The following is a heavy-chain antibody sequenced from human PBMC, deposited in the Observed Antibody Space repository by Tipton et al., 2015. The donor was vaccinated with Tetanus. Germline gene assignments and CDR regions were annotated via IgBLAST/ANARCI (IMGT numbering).Heavy chain of an antibody. J-gene: IGHJ4*01. Sequence: SLRLSCAASGFTFSSYWMHWVRQAPGKGLVWVSHLNYDGTITKYAGTVKGRFTISRDNAKNSLFLQMNSLRVDDTAVYFCATTGRERWLPMIFDSWGRGTLVTVSS. V-gene: IGHV3-74*03. CDR2: LNYDGTIT. CDR3: ATTGRERWLPMIFDS. D-gene: IGHD5-24*01. CDR1: GFTFSSYW.